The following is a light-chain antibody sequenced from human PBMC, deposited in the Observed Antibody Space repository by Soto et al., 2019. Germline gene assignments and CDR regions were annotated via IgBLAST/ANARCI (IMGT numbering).Light chain of an antibody. CDR1: QSLLHSNGYNY. CDR3: MHALQTPPKRT. Sequence: DIVMTQSPLSLPVTPGEPASISCRSSQSLLHSNGYNYLDWYLQKPGQSPQLLIYLGSNRASGVPDRFSGSGSGTDCTLKISRVEAEDVGVYYCMHALQTPPKRTFGQGTKVEIK. J-gene: IGKJ1*01. V-gene: IGKV2-28*01. CDR2: LGS.